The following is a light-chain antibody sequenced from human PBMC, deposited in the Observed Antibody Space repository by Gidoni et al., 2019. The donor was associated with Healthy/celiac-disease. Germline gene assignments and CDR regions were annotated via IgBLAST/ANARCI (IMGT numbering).Light chain of an antibody. CDR2: DAS. V-gene: IGKV3-11*01. Sequence: EMVLTQSPATLSLSPGERATLSCRASQSVSSYLAWYQQKPGQSPRLLIYDASNRATGIPARFSGSGSGTDFTLTISSLEPEDFAVYYCQQRSNWPPGWTFGQXTKVEIK. CDR3: QQRSNWPPGWT. CDR1: QSVSSY. J-gene: IGKJ1*01.